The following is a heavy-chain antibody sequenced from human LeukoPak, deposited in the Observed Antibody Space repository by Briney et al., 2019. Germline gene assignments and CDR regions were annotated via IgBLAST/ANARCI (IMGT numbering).Heavy chain of an antibody. V-gene: IGHV4-59*11. J-gene: IGHJ6*02. CDR1: GGSLISHY. CDR3: VRDNGSRDGSTSPNYYYGMDV. CDR2: IYYSGTA. Sequence: SETLSLTCTVSGGSLISHYWSWLRQPPGKGLECIGKIYYSGTAKYDPSLKGRVTISVDPAKNQFSLRLASVTAADTAVYFCVRDNGSRDGSTSPNYYYGMDVWGQGTTVTVSS. D-gene: IGHD6-6*01.